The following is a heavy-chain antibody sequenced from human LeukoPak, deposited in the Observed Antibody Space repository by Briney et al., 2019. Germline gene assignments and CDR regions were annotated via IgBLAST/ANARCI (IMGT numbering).Heavy chain of an antibody. D-gene: IGHD3-10*01. CDR2: ISADNGNT. J-gene: IGHJ5*02. CDR3: ARGRSKVRGVIINWFDP. V-gene: IGHV1-18*01. Sequence: GDSVKVSCKASGYTFTSYAISWVRQAPGQGLEWMGWISADNGNTDYAQRFQGRVTMTTDTSTSTAYMELRSLRSDDTAVYYCARGRSKVRGVIINWFDPWGQGTLVTVSS. CDR1: GYTFTSYA.